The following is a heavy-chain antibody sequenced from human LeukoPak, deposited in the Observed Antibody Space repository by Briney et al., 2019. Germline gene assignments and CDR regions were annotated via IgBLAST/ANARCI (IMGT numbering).Heavy chain of an antibody. CDR1: GGSISSSSYY. Sequence: PSETLSLTCTVSGGSISSSSYYWSWIRQPPGKGLEWIGEINHSGSTNYNPSLKSRVTISVDTSKNQFSLKLSSVTAADTAVYYCANLVGATTESDYWGQGTLVTVSS. J-gene: IGHJ4*02. CDR2: INHSGST. D-gene: IGHD1-26*01. CDR3: ANLVGATTESDY. V-gene: IGHV4-39*07.